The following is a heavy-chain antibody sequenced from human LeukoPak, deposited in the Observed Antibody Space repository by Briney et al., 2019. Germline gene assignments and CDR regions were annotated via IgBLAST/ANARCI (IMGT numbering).Heavy chain of an antibody. D-gene: IGHD3-10*01. CDR1: GGSISNFY. V-gene: IGHV4-4*07. CDR2: IYPRGS. Sequence: SETRSLTCTVSGGSISNFYLSWIRQAAGKGLEWIGRIYPRGSDYNPSLKSRVTMSLDTSKKQFSLNLRSVTAADAAVYYCARDSGTTGEVKFDPWGQGTLVTVSS. J-gene: IGHJ5*02. CDR3: ARDSGTTGEVKFDP.